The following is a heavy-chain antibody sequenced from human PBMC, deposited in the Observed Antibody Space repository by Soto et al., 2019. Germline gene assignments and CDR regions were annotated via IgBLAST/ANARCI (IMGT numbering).Heavy chain of an antibody. J-gene: IGHJ5*02. CDR1: GFTFSSYW. D-gene: IGHD2-2*01. CDR3: ASDLWGTSSWFDP. V-gene: IGHV3-7*05. CDR2: IKQDGSEN. Sequence: EVQLVESGGGLVQPGGSLRLSCAASGFTFSSYWMSWVRQAPGKGLEWVANIKQDGSENYYVDSVKGRFTISRDNAKNSLYLKMNSLRAEGTAVYYCASDLWGTSSWFDPWGQGTLVTVSS.